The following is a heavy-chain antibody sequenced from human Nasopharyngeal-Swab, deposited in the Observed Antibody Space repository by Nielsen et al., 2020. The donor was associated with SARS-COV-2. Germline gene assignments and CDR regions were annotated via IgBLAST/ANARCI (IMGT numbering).Heavy chain of an antibody. J-gene: IGHJ4*02. CDR2: IHSAGDT. CDR3: ARATSNGWYIYYFDY. V-gene: IGHV3-13*01. Sequence: GGSLRLSCAASGFALSSYWMHWVRQATGKSLEWVSGIHSAGDTYYPGSVKGRFTISRENAKNSLYLQMNSLRAEDTAVYYCARATSNGWYIYYFDYWGLGTLVTVSS. D-gene: IGHD6-19*01. CDR1: GFALSSYW.